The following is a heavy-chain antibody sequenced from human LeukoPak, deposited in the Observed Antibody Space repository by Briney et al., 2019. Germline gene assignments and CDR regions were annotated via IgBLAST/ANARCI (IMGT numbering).Heavy chain of an antibody. V-gene: IGHV3-23*01. CDR3: AKDKYGDYDDVFDI. J-gene: IGHJ3*02. Sequence: PGGSLRLSCAASGFTFSSHGMNWVRQAPGKGLEWVSGISPNGVITYYADSVKGRFTISRDNSKNSLFLHMNSLRAQDTAVYYCAKDKYGDYDDVFDIWGQGTMVTVSS. D-gene: IGHD4-17*01. CDR2: ISPNGVIT. CDR1: GFTFSSHG.